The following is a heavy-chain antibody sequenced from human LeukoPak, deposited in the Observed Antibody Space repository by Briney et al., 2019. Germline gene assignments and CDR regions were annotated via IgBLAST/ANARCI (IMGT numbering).Heavy chain of an antibody. CDR1: GGSIISGGYY. V-gene: IGHV4-31*03. CDR3: ARENPYVDIVATAHDAFDI. J-gene: IGHJ3*02. CDR2: IYYSGST. Sequence: SETLSLTCTVSGGSIISGGYYWSWIRQHPGKGLEWIGYIYYSGSTYYNPSLKSRVTISVDTSKNQFSLKPSSVTAADTAVYYCARENPYVDIVATAHDAFDIWGQGTMVTVSS. D-gene: IGHD5-12*01.